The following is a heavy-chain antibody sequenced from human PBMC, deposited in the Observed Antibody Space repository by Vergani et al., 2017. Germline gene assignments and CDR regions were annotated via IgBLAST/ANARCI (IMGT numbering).Heavy chain of an antibody. J-gene: IGHJ5*02. CDR3: ARDSWTSELRGVYWFDT. CDR1: VGSITSGSFY. Sequence: QVQLHESGPGLVKPSQTLSLTCTVSVGSITSGSFYWSWIRQPAGEGLGWIGRIHSSGTTNYNPSLKSRVTLSVDTSKNQLSLRMTSVTAADTAVYYCARDSWTSELRGVYWFDTWGQGTLVSVSS. D-gene: IGHD3-10*01. CDR2: IHSSGTT. V-gene: IGHV4-61*02.